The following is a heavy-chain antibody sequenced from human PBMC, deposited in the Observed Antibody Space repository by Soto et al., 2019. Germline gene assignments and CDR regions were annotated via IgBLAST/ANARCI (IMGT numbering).Heavy chain of an antibody. Sequence: GGSLRLSCAASGFTFSTYGIRWVRQAPGKGLKWVAVISCDGSNKYYADSVKGRFTISRDNSKNMVNLQMNSLRAEDTAVYYCAKDQGDYSAVPAIEVTARVYYYYGMDVWGQGTTVTVSS. CDR3: AKDQGDYSAVPAIEVTARVYYYYGMDV. CDR2: ISCDGSNK. CDR1: GFTFSTYG. D-gene: IGHD2-2*01. V-gene: IGHV3-30*18. J-gene: IGHJ6*02.